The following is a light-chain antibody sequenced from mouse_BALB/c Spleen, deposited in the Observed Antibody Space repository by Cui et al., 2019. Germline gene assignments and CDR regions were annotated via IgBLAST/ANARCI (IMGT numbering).Light chain of an antibody. Sequence: ENVLTQSPAIMAASLGQKVTMTGRASSSVSSSYLHWYQQKSGASPKPLIHRTSNLASGVPARFSGSGSGTSYSLTISSVEAEDDATYYCQQWSGYPWTFGGGTKLEIK. CDR3: QQWSGYPWT. J-gene: IGKJ1*01. CDR2: RTS. V-gene: IGKV4-58*01. CDR1: SSVSSSY.